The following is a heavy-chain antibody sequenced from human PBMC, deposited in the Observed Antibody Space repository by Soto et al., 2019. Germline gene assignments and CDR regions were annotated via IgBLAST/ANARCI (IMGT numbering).Heavy chain of an antibody. J-gene: IGHJ1*01. Sequence: SETLSLTCAVSGGSISSSNWWSWVRQPPGKGLEWIGEIYHGGSTNYNPSLKSRVTISVDKSKNQFSLKLTSVTAADTAVYYCARDLGSWSTSGYFQHWGQGTMVT. V-gene: IGHV4-4*02. CDR3: ARDLGSWSTSGYFQH. CDR1: GGSISSSNW. D-gene: IGHD1-26*01. CDR2: IYHGGST.